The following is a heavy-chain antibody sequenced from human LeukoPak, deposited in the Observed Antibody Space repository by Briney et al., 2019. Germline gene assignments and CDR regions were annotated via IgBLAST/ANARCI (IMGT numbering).Heavy chain of an antibody. D-gene: IGHD3-22*01. CDR2: ILPGDTDI. CDR1: GYSFSTYR. J-gene: IGHJ3*02. V-gene: IGHV5-51*01. Sequence: GESLKISCKGSGYSFSTYRIGWVRRMPGKGLEWMGIILPGDTDIRYSPSFQGQVTMSVDKSIRTAHLQWSRLKASDTAMYYCARHRDSSGYPGAFDIWGQGTMVSVLS. CDR3: ARHRDSSGYPGAFDI.